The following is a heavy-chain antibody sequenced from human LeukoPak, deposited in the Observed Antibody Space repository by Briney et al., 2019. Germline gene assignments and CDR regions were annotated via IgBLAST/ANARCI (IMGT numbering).Heavy chain of an antibody. Sequence: SQTLSLTCTVSGGSISSGDYYWSWIRQPPGKGLEWIGYIYYSGSTYYNPSLKSRVTISVDTSKNQFSLKLSSVTAADTAVYYCAREPPFGMVIPSYWGQGTLVTVSS. CDR1: GGSISSGDYY. CDR2: IYYSGST. V-gene: IGHV4-30-4*01. J-gene: IGHJ4*02. CDR3: AREPPFGMVIPSY. D-gene: IGHD3-3*01.